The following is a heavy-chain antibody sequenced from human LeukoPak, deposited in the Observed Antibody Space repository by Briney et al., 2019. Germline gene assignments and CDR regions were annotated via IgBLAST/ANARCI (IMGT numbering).Heavy chain of an antibody. CDR2: INSDGSST. D-gene: IGHD6-19*01. CDR3: ARTPAGWYIDY. CDR1: GFTFSSYW. J-gene: IGHJ4*02. V-gene: IGHV3-74*01. Sequence: GGSVRLSCAASGFTFSSYWMSWVRQAPGKGLVWVSRINSDGSSTSYADSVKGRFTISRDNAKNTLYLQMNSLRAEDTAVYYCARTPAGWYIDYWGQGTLVTVSS.